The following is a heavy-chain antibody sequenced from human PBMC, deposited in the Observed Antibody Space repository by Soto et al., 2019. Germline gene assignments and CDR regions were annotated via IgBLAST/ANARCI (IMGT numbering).Heavy chain of an antibody. D-gene: IGHD5-18*01. CDR3: ARDGVFFYSYGYLMYY. CDR1: GGTFSSYA. V-gene: IGHV1-69*13. CDR2: IIPIFGTA. J-gene: IGHJ4*02. Sequence: ASVKVSCKASGGTFSSYAISWVRQAPGQGPEWMGGIIPIFGTANYAQKFQGRVTITADESTSTAYMELSSLRSEDTAVYYCARDGVFFYSYGYLMYYWGQGTLVTVSS.